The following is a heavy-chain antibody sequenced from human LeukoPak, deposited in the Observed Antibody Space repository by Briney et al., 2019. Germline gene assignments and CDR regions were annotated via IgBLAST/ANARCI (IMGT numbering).Heavy chain of an antibody. Sequence: GESLKISCKGSGYSFTTNWIGWVRQMPGKGLEWMGIIYPADSDTRYSPSFQGQVTISVDKSISTAYLQWASLRASDTAMYYCTRPPFIWGQGTMVTVSS. CDR1: GYSFTTNW. V-gene: IGHV5-51*01. CDR3: TRPPFI. CDR2: IYPADSDT. J-gene: IGHJ3*02.